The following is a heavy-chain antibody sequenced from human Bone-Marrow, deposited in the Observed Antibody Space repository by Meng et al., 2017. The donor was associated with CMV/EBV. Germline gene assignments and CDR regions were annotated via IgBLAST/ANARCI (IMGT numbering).Heavy chain of an antibody. V-gene: IGHV3-23*01. CDR3: AKVEGRGRLDYYYYGMDV. J-gene: IGHJ6*01. CDR2: ISGSGGST. D-gene: IGHD3-10*01. Sequence: GGSLRLSCAASGFPFSSYAMSWVRQAPGKGLEWVSAISGSGGSTYYADSVKGRFTISRDNSKNTLYLQMNSLRAEDTAVYYCAKVEGRGRLDYYYYGMDVWGQGTTVTVSS. CDR1: GFPFSSYA.